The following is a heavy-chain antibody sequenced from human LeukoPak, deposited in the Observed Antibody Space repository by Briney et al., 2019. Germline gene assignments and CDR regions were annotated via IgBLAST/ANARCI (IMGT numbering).Heavy chain of an antibody. Sequence: GSLRLSCAASGFTFSSYATSWVRQSPEKGLEWIGEIYHDGSTNYNPSLKSRVTISMDKSKNQLSLKLNFVTAADTAVYYCARDRGGYTYSHDYWGQGTLVTVSS. V-gene: IGHV4-4*02. CDR2: IYHDGST. CDR3: ARDRGGYTYSHDY. J-gene: IGHJ4*02. D-gene: IGHD5-18*01. CDR1: GFTFSSYAT.